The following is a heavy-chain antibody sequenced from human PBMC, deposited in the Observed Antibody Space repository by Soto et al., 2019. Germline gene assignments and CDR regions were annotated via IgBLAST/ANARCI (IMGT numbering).Heavy chain of an antibody. V-gene: IGHV3-30*18. Sequence: GGSLRLSCAASGFTFSSYGMHWVRQAPGKGLEWVAVISYDGSNKYYADSVKGRFTTSRDNSKNTLYLQMNSLRAEDTAVYYCAKDRPKRNPLNYGMDVWGQGTTVTVSS. CDR2: ISYDGSNK. J-gene: IGHJ6*02. D-gene: IGHD1-1*01. CDR1: GFTFSSYG. CDR3: AKDRPKRNPLNYGMDV.